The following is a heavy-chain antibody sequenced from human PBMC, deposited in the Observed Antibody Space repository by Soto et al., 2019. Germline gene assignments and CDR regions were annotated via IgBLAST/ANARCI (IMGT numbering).Heavy chain of an antibody. CDR2: ISSSSSYT. Sequence: PGGSLRLSCAASGFTFSDYYMSWIRQAPGKGLEWVSYISSSSSYTNYADSVKGRFTISRDNAKNSLYLQMNSLRAEDTAVYYCAREGATTARVKYWGQGTLVTVSS. CDR3: AREGATTARVKY. D-gene: IGHD1-26*01. J-gene: IGHJ4*02. CDR1: GFTFSDYY. V-gene: IGHV3-11*05.